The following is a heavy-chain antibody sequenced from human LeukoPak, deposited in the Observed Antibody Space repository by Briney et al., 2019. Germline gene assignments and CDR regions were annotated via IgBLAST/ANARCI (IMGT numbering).Heavy chain of an antibody. Sequence: KPSETLSLTCAVYGESFSGYFWNWIRQPPGKGLEWIGEINHSGSTNYNPSLKSRVTISVDTSKNQFSLKLSSVTAADTAVYYCARAKDIVAAEAFDIWGQGTMVTVSS. CDR3: ARAKDIVAAEAFDI. V-gene: IGHV4-34*01. CDR1: GESFSGYF. D-gene: IGHD5-12*01. J-gene: IGHJ3*02. CDR2: INHSGST.